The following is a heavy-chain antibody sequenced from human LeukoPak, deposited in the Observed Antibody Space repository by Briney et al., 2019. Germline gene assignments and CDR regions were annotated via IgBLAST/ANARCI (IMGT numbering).Heavy chain of an antibody. CDR2: IYYRGST. Sequence: SETLSLTCTVSGGSISSYYWSWIRQPPGKGLEWIGYIYYRGSTNYNPSLKSRVTISVDTSKNQFSLKLSSVTAADTAVYYCARAESGYDTIDYWGQGTLVTVSS. CDR1: GGSISSYY. V-gene: IGHV4-59*08. D-gene: IGHD5-12*01. J-gene: IGHJ4*02. CDR3: ARAESGYDTIDY.